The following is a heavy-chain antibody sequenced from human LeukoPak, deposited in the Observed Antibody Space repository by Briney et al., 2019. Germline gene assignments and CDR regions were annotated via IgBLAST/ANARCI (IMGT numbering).Heavy chain of an antibody. Sequence: GGSLRLSCAASGFIFSSYGMHWVRQAPDKGLEWVAFIRYDGSRKYYADSVKGRLTISRDNSKNTLYLQMNSLRAEDTAVYYCARVVDHDYGDYYLDYWGQGTLVTVSS. CDR3: ARVVDHDYGDYYLDY. CDR1: GFIFSSYG. V-gene: IGHV3-30*02. D-gene: IGHD4-17*01. CDR2: IRYDGSRK. J-gene: IGHJ4*02.